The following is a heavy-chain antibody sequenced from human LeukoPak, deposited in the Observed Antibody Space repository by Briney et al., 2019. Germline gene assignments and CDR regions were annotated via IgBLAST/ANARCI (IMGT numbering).Heavy chain of an antibody. CDR2: ISPSSSHI. D-gene: IGHD1-26*01. Sequence: GGSLRLSCAASGFTFNSYSMNWVRQAPGKGLEWISSISPSSSHIFYAESVKGRFTISRDNAKNSLYLQMNSLRAEDTAVYYCAARGSYYYFDYWGQGTLVTVSS. J-gene: IGHJ4*02. V-gene: IGHV3-21*01. CDR1: GFTFNSYS. CDR3: AARGSYYYFDY.